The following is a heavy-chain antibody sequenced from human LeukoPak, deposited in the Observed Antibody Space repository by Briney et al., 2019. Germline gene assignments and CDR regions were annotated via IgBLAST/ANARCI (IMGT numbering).Heavy chain of an antibody. CDR1: GFSFSSYW. J-gene: IGHJ4*02. CDR3: AGGRYSSVWY. D-gene: IGHD6-19*01. CDR2: INSDESST. V-gene: IGHV3-74*01. Sequence: PGGSLRLSCVDSGFSFSSYWMHWVRQAPGKGLVWVSRINSDESSTTYADSVKGRFTISRDNAKNTLYLQMNSLRAEDTAVYYCAGGRYSSVWYWGQGTLVTVSS.